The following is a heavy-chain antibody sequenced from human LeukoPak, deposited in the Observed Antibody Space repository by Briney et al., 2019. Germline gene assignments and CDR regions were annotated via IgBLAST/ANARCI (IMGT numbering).Heavy chain of an antibody. CDR2: INPNSSGT. Sequence: ASVKVSCKASGYTFTGYYMHWVRQAPGQGLEWMGWINPNSSGTNYAQKLQGRVTMTTDTSTSTAYMELRSLRSDDTAVYYCARDSIQARYYYYMDVWGKGTTVTVSS. V-gene: IGHV1-2*02. CDR1: GYTFTGYY. J-gene: IGHJ6*03. D-gene: IGHD2-2*01. CDR3: ARDSIQARYYYYMDV.